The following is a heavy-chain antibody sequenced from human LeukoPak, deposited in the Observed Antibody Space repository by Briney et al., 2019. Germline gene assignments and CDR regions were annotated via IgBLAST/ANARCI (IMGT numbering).Heavy chain of an antibody. J-gene: IGHJ5*02. V-gene: IGHV1-46*01. CDR3: ALIAPPHT. Sequence: ASVKVSCKASGLTFTSYYIHWVRQAPGRGLEWMGKINPSGTITTYAPKYQGRVTVTKDTSMNTVYMELSSLRSDDTAVYYCALIAPPHTWGQGTLVTVSS. CDR1: GLTFTSYY. D-gene: IGHD6-13*01. CDR2: INPSGTIT.